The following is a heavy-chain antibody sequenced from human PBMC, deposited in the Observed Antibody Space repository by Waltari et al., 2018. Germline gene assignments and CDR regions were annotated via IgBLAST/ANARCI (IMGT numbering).Heavy chain of an antibody. CDR3: ARRFSGTTIDF. CDR2: IVYNGNT. CDR1: GGSISNYY. V-gene: IGHV4-59*08. J-gene: IGHJ5*01. Sequence: QVQLQESGPGLVKPSETLSLTCTVPGGSISNYYWSWIRQPPGKGLEWIGSIVYNGNTNYNPSLKSRVTIELDTSKNRFSLKVDSVTSADTAIYYCARRFSGTTIDFWGHGALVTVSS. D-gene: IGHD1-1*01.